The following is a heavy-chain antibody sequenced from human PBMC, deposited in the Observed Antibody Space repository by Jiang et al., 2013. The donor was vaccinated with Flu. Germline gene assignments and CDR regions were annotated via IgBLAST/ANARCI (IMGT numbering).Heavy chain of an antibody. V-gene: IGHV1-45*02. CDR2: ITPYNGNT. Sequence: QSGAEVKGTGSSVKVSCSASGYIFTYRYLHWVRQAPGQAPEWMGWITPYNGNTGYAQKFRDRVTITRSMSLNPVYMELRSLTSEDTAIYFCARSSLTGGDFKGSDYFFDSWGQGTLVTVSS. D-gene: IGHD2-21*02. J-gene: IGHJ4*02. CDR1: GYIFTYRY. CDR3: ARSSLTGGDFKGSDYFFDS.